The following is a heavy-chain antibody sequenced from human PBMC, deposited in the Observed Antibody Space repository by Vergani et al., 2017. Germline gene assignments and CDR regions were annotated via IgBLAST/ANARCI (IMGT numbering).Heavy chain of an antibody. D-gene: IGHD3-16*01. CDR1: GFTFSDYF. Sequence: QVQLVESGGDLVKPGGSLRLSCAASGFTFSDYFMNWIRQAPGKGLEWVSYISDSGTTIYYADSVKGRFTISRDNGKKSLYLQMNSLRVADTAVYYCARGHPGGSYWGQGTLVTVSS. J-gene: IGHJ4*02. CDR3: ARGHPGGSY. V-gene: IGHV3-11*04. CDR2: ISDSGTTI.